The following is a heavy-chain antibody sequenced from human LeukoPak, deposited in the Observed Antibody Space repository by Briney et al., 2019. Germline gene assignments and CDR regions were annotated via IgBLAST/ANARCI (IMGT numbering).Heavy chain of an antibody. CDR3: ARDLVNSGSNPDR. D-gene: IGHD1-26*01. CDR2: ITPYNGNA. CDR1: GYTFTSYG. V-gene: IGHV1-18*01. J-gene: IGHJ4*02. Sequence: GASVKVSCKASGYTFTSYGISWVRQAPGQGLEWMGWITPYNGNANYAQNLQGRVTLATDISTSTTYMELRSLRSDDTAVYYCARDLVNSGSNPDRWGQGTLVTVSS.